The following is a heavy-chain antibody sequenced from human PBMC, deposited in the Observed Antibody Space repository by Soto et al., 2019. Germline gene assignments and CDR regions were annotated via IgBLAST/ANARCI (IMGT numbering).Heavy chain of an antibody. CDR2: ISYDGSNK. D-gene: IGHD3-16*01. CDR1: GFTFSSYA. Sequence: GGSLRLSCAASGFTFSSYAMHWVRQAPGKGLEWVAVISYDGSNKYYADSVKGRFTISRDNSKNTLYLQMNSLRAEDTAVYYCARDMGYRDYDPRTEYFQHWGQGTLVTVSS. V-gene: IGHV3-30-3*01. CDR3: ARDMGYRDYDPRTEYFQH. J-gene: IGHJ1*01.